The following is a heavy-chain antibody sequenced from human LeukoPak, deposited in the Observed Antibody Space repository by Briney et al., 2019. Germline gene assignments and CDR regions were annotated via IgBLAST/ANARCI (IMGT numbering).Heavy chain of an antibody. J-gene: IGHJ5*02. Sequence: GESLKISCNGSGYNFTTYWNAWVRQMPGKGLEWMGIIYPSDSDTRYSPSFQGQVTISADKSITTAYLQWSSLKASDTAMYYCARDGFYGDYVAANWFDPWGQGTLVTVSS. V-gene: IGHV5-51*01. CDR3: ARDGFYGDYVAANWFDP. CDR2: IYPSDSDT. D-gene: IGHD4-17*01. CDR1: GYNFTTYW.